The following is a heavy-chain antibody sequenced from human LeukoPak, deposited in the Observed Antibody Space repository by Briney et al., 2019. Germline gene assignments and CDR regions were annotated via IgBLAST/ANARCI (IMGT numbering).Heavy chain of an antibody. Sequence: SETLSLTCTVSGGSIGSGGYYWSWIRQHPGKGLEWIGYIYYSGSTYYNPSLKSRVTISVDTSKNQFSLKLSSVTAADTAVYYCARDLKPVVAAYAFDIWGQGTMVTVSS. D-gene: IGHD2-15*01. CDR3: ARDLKPVVAAYAFDI. V-gene: IGHV4-31*03. CDR2: IYYSGST. J-gene: IGHJ3*02. CDR1: GGSIGSGGYY.